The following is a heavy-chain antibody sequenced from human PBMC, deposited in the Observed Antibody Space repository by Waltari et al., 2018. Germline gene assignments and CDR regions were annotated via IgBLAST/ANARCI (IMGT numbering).Heavy chain of an antibody. V-gene: IGHV1-69*04. CDR1: GGTFSSYA. CDR3: ARVLPLYSSPTSYFDY. J-gene: IGHJ4*02. CDR2: IIPILGIA. D-gene: IGHD6-13*01. Sequence: QVQLVQSGAEVKKPGSSVKVSCKASGGTFSSYAISWVRQAPGQGREWMGGIIPILGIANYEQKFQGRVTITADESTSTAYMELSSLRSEDTAVYYCARVLPLYSSPTSYFDYWGQGTLVTVSS.